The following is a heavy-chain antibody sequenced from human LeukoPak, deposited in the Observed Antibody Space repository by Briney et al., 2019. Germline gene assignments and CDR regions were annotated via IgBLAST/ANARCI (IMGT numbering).Heavy chain of an antibody. J-gene: IGHJ3*02. Sequence: GASVKVSCKASGGTFSSYAISWVRQAPGQGLEWMGGIIPIFGTANYAQKFQGRVTITADESTSTAYMELSSLRSEDTSVYYCARGSQYYYDREDAFDIWGQGTMVTVSS. CDR3: ARGSQYYYDREDAFDI. CDR2: IIPIFGTA. D-gene: IGHD3-22*01. CDR1: GGTFSSYA. V-gene: IGHV1-69*13.